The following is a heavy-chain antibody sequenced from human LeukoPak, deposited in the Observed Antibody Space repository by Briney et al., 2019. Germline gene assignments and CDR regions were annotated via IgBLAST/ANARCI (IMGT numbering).Heavy chain of an antibody. Sequence: GSLRLSCAASGFTFSSYSMNWVRQAPGKGLEWVSSISSSSSYIYYADSVKGRFIISRDNAKNSLYLQMNSLRPEDTAVYYCADGTTPDYWGQGTLVTVSS. J-gene: IGHJ4*02. D-gene: IGHD2/OR15-2a*01. CDR2: ISSSSSYI. CDR3: ADGTTPDY. CDR1: GFTFSSYS. V-gene: IGHV3-21*01.